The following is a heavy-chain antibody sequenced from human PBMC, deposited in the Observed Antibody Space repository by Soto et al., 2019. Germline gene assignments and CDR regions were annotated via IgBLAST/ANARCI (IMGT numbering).Heavy chain of an antibody. J-gene: IGHJ4*02. CDR1: GFTFSNAW. V-gene: IGHV3-15*01. CDR3: TTGLNRQSGSHY. Sequence: EVQLVESGGGLVKPGGSLRLSCAASGFTFSNAWMSWVRQAPGKGLEWVGRIKSKTDGGTTDYAAPVKGRFTISGDDSKHTLYLQMNSLKTEDTAVYYCTTGLNRQSGSHYWGQGTLVTVSS. CDR2: IKSKTDGGTT.